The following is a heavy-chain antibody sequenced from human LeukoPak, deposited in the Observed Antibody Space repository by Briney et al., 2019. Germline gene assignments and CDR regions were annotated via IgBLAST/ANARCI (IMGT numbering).Heavy chain of an antibody. D-gene: IGHD6-19*01. CDR3: ARSYAWLVNYDAFDI. CDR1: GFSLSTSGMR. J-gene: IGHJ3*02. V-gene: IGHV2-70*04. CDR2: IDWDDDK. Sequence: SGPTLVNPTQTLTLTCPFSGFSLSTSGMRVSWIRHPPGKALEWLQRIDWDDDKFYSTSLKTRLTISKDTSKNQVVLTMTNMDPVDTATYYCARSYAWLVNYDAFDIWGQGTMVTVSS.